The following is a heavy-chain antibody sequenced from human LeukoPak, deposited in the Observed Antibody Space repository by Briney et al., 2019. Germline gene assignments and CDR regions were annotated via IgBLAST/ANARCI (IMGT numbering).Heavy chain of an antibody. J-gene: IGHJ6*02. CDR1: GGSISSGDYY. Sequence: SETLSLTCTVSGGSISSGDYYWSWIRQPPGKGLEWIGYIYYSGSTYYNPSLKSRVTISVDTSKNQFSLKLSSVTAADTAVYYCARDYYDSSGYYYYYYGMDVWGQGTTVTVSS. D-gene: IGHD3-22*01. V-gene: IGHV4-30-4*01. CDR3: ARDYYDSSGYYYYYYGMDV. CDR2: IYYSGST.